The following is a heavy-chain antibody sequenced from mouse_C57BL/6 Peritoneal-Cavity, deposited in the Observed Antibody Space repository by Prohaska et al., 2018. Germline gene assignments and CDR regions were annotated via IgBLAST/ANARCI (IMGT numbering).Heavy chain of an antibody. J-gene: IGHJ2*01. CDR1: GYTFTSYW. Sequence: QVQLQQPGAELVKPGASVNLSCKASGYTFTSYWMHWVKQRPGRGLDWIGRIDPNSGGTKYNEKFKSKATLTVDKPSSTAYMQLSSLTSEDSAVYYCARGALITTVVEDYWGQGTTLTVSS. V-gene: IGHV1-72*01. CDR3: ARGALITTVVEDY. D-gene: IGHD1-1*01. CDR2: IDPNSGGT.